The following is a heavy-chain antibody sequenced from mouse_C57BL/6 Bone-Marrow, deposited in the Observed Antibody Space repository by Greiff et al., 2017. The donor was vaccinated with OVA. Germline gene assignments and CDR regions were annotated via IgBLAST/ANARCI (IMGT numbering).Heavy chain of an antibody. CDR2: IDPSDSET. J-gene: IGHJ4*01. Sequence: QVQLQQPRAELVRPGSSVKLSCKASGYTFTSYWMHWVKQRPIQGLEWIGNIDPSDSETHYNQKFKDKATLTVDKSSSTAYMQLSSLTSEDSAVYYCARWGGNPFAMDYWGQGTSVTVSS. CDR3: ARWGGNPFAMDY. D-gene: IGHD2-1*01. V-gene: IGHV1-52*01. CDR1: GYTFTSYW.